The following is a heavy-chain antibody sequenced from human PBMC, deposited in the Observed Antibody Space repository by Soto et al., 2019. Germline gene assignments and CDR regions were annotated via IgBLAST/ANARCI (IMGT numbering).Heavy chain of an antibody. CDR3: AGDWRRSFVSGWFDP. V-gene: IGHV1-69*01. CDR2: IIPIFGTA. D-gene: IGHD6-13*01. J-gene: IGHJ5*02. Sequence: QVQLVQSGAEVKKPGSSVKVSCKASGGTFSSYAISWVRQAPGQGLEWMGGIIPIFGTANYAQKFQGRVTITADESTSTASMELSSLRSEDTAVYYCAGDWRRSFVSGWFDPWGQGTLVTVSS. CDR1: GGTFSSYA.